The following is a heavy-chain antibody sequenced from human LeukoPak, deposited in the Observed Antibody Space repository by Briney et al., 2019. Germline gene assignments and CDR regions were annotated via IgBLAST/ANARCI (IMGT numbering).Heavy chain of an antibody. D-gene: IGHD5-24*01. J-gene: IGHJ4*02. CDR1: GGSFSGYY. V-gene: IGHV4-34*01. CDR2: INHSGST. CDR3: ARDPWGATSLDN. Sequence: SETLSLTCAVYGGSFSGYYWSWIRQPPGKGLEWIGEINHSGSTNYNPSLKSRVTISVDTSKNQFSLNLNSVTAADTAVYYCARDPWGATSLDNWGQGILVTVSS.